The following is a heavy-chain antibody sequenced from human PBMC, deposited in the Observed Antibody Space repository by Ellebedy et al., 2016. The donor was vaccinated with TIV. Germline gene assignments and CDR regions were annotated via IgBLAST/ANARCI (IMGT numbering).Heavy chain of an antibody. J-gene: IGHJ5*02. Sequence: ASVKVSCKASGYTFTGYYMHWVRQAPGQGLEWMAWINPNSGATNSAQKFQGRVTLTRDTSINTAYVELSGLTYDDAAVYYCAVAGDYGSGNWFDPWGQGTLVTVSS. V-gene: IGHV1-2*02. D-gene: IGHD3-10*01. CDR2: INPNSGAT. CDR1: GYTFTGYY. CDR3: AVAGDYGSGNWFDP.